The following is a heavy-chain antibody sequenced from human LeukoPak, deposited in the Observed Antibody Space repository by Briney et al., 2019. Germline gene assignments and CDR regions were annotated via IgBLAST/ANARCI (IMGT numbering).Heavy chain of an antibody. Sequence: PGGSLRLSCAASGFTVSSNYMSWVRQAPGKGLEWVSVIYSGGSTYYADSVKGRFTISRDNSKNTLYLQMNSLRAEDTAVYYCAVGKYYYGSGSYWLGAFDIWGQGTMVTVSS. J-gene: IGHJ3*02. V-gene: IGHV3-53*01. CDR1: GFTVSSNY. D-gene: IGHD3-10*01. CDR2: IYSGGST. CDR3: AVGKYYYGSGSYWLGAFDI.